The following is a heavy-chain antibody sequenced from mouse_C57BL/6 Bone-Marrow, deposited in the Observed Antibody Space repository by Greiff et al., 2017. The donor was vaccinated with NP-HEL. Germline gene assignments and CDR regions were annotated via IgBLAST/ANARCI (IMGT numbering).Heavy chain of an antibody. V-gene: IGHV1-69*01. CDR1: GYTFTSYW. J-gene: IGHJ3*01. Sequence: QVQLQQPGAELVMPGASVKLSCKASGYTFTSYWMHWVKQRPGQGLEWIGEIDPSDSYTNYNHNFKGKSTLTVDNSSSTAYMQLSSLTSEDAAVSYCAREDSAWFAYWGQGTLVTVSA. CDR2: IDPSDSYT. CDR3: AREDSAWFAY.